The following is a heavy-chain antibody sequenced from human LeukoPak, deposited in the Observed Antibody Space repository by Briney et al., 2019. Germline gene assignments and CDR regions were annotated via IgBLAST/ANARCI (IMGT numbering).Heavy chain of an antibody. J-gene: IGHJ4*02. Sequence: GGSLRLSCAASGFTVSSNYMSWVRQAPGKGLEWVSVIYSGGSTYYADSVKGRFTISGDNSKNTLYLQMNSLRAEDTAVYYCARGSSSPTHFDYWGQGTLVTVSS. D-gene: IGHD6-6*01. V-gene: IGHV3-53*01. CDR3: ARGSSSPTHFDY. CDR2: IYSGGST. CDR1: GFTVSSNY.